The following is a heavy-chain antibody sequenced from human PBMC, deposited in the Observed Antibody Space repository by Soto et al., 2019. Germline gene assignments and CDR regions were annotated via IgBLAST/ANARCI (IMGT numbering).Heavy chain of an antibody. V-gene: IGHV1-46*01. D-gene: IGHD2-21*02. CDR1: GDTFTDYY. J-gene: IGHJ4*02. Sequence: QVQLVQSGAEVKKPGTSVKVSCKASGDTFTDYYIHWVRQAPGQGLECMGTVNPSGGHTTYAQHFLGRMTMTRDTSTSTLHLELTSLTSEDTAVYYCARGGHVVVVTAALDFWGKGTLVTVSS. CDR2: VNPSGGHT. CDR3: ARGGHVVVVTAALDF.